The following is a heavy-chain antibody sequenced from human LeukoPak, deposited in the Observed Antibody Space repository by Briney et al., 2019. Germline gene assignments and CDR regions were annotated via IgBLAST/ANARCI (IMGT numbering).Heavy chain of an antibody. CDR3: AKARTYYDSSGGYYFDY. V-gene: IGHV3-30*02. D-gene: IGHD3-22*01. Sequence: DSVKGRFTISRGNSRNTLFLQMNSLRTEDTAVYFCAKARTYYDSSGGYYFDYWGQGTQVTVSS. J-gene: IGHJ4*02.